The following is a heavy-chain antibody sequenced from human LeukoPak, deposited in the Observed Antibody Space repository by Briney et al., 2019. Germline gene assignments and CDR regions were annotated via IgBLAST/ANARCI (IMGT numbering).Heavy chain of an antibody. J-gene: IGHJ4*02. CDR1: GFTFSSYA. CDR3: AKGTRARGEYDY. D-gene: IGHD1-7*01. CDR2: ISGSGGST. Sequence: GGSLRLSCAASGFTFSSYAMSWVRRAPGKGLEWVSAISGSGGSTYYADSVKGRFTISRDNSKNTLYLQMNSLGAEDTAVYYCAKGTRARGEYDYWGQGTLVTVSS. V-gene: IGHV3-23*01.